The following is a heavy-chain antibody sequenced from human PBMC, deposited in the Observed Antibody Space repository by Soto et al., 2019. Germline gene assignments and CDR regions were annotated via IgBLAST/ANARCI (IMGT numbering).Heavy chain of an antibody. D-gene: IGHD2-15*01. V-gene: IGHV1-18*01. CDR3: ARGGVGHCSGGSCPNNWFDP. CDR1: GYTFTSYG. J-gene: IGHJ5*02. Sequence: QVQLVQSGTEVKKPGASVKVSCKASGYTFTSYGISWVRQAPGQGREWMGWISAYNGNTDYTQKLQGRVTMTTDTSTSTAYMELRSLRSDDTAVYYCARGGVGHCSGGSCPNNWFDPWGQGTRVTVSS. CDR2: ISAYNGNT.